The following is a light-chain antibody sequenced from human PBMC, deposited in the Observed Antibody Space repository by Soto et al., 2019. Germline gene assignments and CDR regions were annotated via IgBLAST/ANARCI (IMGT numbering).Light chain of an antibody. CDR1: QSVSSSY. CDR2: GVS. V-gene: IGKV3-20*01. CDR3: QQYTDSRT. Sequence: ELVMTQSPATMSVSPGESATLXXRASQSVSSSYFAWYQQKPGQAPRXLVYGVSSRATDVPDRFSGSGSGTDFTLTISRLEPEDFAVYYCQQYTDSRTFGQGTKVDIK. J-gene: IGKJ1*01.